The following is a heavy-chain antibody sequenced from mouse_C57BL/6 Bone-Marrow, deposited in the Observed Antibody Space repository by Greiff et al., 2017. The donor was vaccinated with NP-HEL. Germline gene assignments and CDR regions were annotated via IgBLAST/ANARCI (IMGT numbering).Heavy chain of an antibody. CDR1: GYTFTDYY. CDR3: ARRNTMVTTRDWYFDV. V-gene: IGHV1-76*01. D-gene: IGHD2-2*01. CDR2: IYPGSGNT. Sequence: QVQLQQSGAELVRPGASVKLSCKASGYTFTDYYINWVKQRPGQGLEWIARIYPGSGNTYYNEKFKGKATLTAEKSSSTAYMQLSSLTSEDSAVYFCARRNTMVTTRDWYFDVWGTGTTVTVSS. J-gene: IGHJ1*03.